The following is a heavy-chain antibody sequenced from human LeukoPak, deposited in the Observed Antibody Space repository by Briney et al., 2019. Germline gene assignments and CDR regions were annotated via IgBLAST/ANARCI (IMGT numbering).Heavy chain of an antibody. J-gene: IGHJ4*02. D-gene: IGHD5-12*01. CDR1: GFTFSNYG. V-gene: IGHV3-33*01. Sequence: GRSLRLSCAASGFTFSNYGMHWVRQAPGKGLEWVALIWYDGSNKYYADSVKGRFTIPRDNSKNTLYLQMNSLRAEDTAVYYCAREMGLNIVATFGYWGQGTLVTVSS. CDR2: IWYDGSNK. CDR3: AREMGLNIVATFGY.